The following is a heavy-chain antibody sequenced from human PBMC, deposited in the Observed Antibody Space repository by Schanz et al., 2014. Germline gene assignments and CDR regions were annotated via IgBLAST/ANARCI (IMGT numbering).Heavy chain of an antibody. CDR1: GFTFSSYG. CDR2: IWYDGSNE. V-gene: IGHV3-33*01. D-gene: IGHD5-18*01. CDR3: ASERGYSYGYGAFDI. J-gene: IGHJ3*02. Sequence: QVRLVESGGGVVQPGRSLRLSCAASGFTFSSYGMHWVRQAPGKGLEWVAVIWYDGSNEYYADSVKGRFTISRDNSKNTLYLQMNSLRAEDTALYYCASERGYSYGYGAFDIWGQGTMVTVSS.